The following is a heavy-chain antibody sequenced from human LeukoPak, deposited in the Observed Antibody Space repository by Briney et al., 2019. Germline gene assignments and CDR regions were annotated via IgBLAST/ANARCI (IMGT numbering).Heavy chain of an antibody. J-gene: IGHJ3*01. D-gene: IGHD1-26*01. V-gene: IGHV5-51*01. CDR1: GNIFTNDC. CDR2: TYHGDSGP. CDR3: GMSGDRVPLQDDVFDV. Sequence: GESLKISCKVSGNIFTNDCIGGRRQIPGKGLEGMGITYHGDSGPTYAPSFEGQATISVDKSINTAYLQWSSLQASDTAMYYCGMSGDRVPLQDDVFDVWGQGTMVTVST.